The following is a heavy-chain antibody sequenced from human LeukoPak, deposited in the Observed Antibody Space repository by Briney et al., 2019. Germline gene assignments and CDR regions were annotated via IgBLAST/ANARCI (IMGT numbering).Heavy chain of an antibody. CDR1: GFPFSTYW. Sequence: GGSLRLSCTASGFPFSTYWMTWVRQAPGKGLEWVANIKLDGSEKYYVDSVKGRFTISRDNAKNSLYLQMNSLRAEDTAVYYCAELGITMIGGVWGKGTTVTISS. D-gene: IGHD3-10*02. V-gene: IGHV3-7*01. J-gene: IGHJ6*04. CDR3: AELGITMIGGV. CDR2: IKLDGSEK.